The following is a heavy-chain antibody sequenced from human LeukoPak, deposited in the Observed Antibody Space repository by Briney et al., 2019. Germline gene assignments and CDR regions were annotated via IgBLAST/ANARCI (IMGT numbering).Heavy chain of an antibody. V-gene: IGHV3-7*04. CDR2: IKQDGGEK. CDR1: AFTFSSFW. J-gene: IGHJ4*02. D-gene: IGHD5-12*01. Sequence: GGSLRLACALAAFTFSSFWMSWVRQAPGKGREWVANIKQDGGEKYHVDSVKGRFTISRDTAKNPLYLQMNSLRADDTAVFYCARGLPVDFWGQGTLVTVSS. CDR3: ARGLPVDF.